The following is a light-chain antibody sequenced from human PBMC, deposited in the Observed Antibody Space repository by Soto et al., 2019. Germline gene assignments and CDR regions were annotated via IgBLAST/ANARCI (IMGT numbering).Light chain of an antibody. Sequence: DIQMAQSPSSLSASIGDRVTITCRASQGISEYLAWYQQRPGNAPNLLIYGGSILQSGVPSRFSGSGSGTHFTLTISSLQPEDVATYYCHSYNSIPRTFGQGTTVEIK. CDR1: QGISEY. J-gene: IGKJ1*01. CDR2: GGS. CDR3: HSYNSIPRT. V-gene: IGKV1-27*01.